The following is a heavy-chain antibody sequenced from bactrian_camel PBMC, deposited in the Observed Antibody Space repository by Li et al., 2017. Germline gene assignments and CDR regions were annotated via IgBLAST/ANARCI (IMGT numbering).Heavy chain of an antibody. CDR2: IYTAFNKT. V-gene: IGHV3S6*01. J-gene: IGHJ6*01. Sequence: VQLVESGGGSVQAGGSLRLSCAASGLTYDGNCMAWFRQATGKEREGLARIYTAFNKTAYAGSVKGRFTISQNNAKNTVYLQMNSLKPEDTAVYYCAAVSFGTCKVRAGVDNFGSWGQG. CDR1: GLTYDGNC. D-gene: IGHD6*01. CDR3: AAVSFGTCKVRAGVDNFGS.